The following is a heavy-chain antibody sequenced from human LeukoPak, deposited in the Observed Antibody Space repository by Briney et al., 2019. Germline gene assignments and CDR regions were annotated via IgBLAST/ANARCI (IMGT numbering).Heavy chain of an antibody. CDR3: ARARKGIAVAGTSSYFDY. CDR2: IYYSGST. CDR1: GGSISSYY. V-gene: IGHV4-59*12. J-gene: IGHJ4*02. D-gene: IGHD6-19*01. Sequence: SETLSLTCTVSGGSISSYYWSWIRQPPGKGLEWIGYIYYSGSTNYNPSLKSRVTISVDTSKNQFSLQLNSVTPEDTAVYYCARARKGIAVAGTSSYFDYWGQGTLVTVSS.